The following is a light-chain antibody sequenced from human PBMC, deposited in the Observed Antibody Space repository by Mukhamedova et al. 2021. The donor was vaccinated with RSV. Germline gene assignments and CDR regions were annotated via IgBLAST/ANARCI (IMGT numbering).Light chain of an antibody. V-gene: IGKV1-39*01. CDR3: QQSYIIPHT. J-gene: IGKJ2*01. CDR2: AAF. Sequence: WYQRRVHGRAPKLLIFAAFNLYSGVPSRFSGSGPGPEFALTISSLQPEDFASYYCQQSYIIPHTFGQGTKLEIK.